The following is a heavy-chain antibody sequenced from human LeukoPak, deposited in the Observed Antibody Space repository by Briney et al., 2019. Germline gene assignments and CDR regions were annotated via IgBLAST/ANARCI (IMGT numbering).Heavy chain of an antibody. V-gene: IGHV3-48*01. CDR1: GFAFSSYS. CDR3: ARGIAARPEY. Sequence: GGSLRLSCAASGFAFSSYSMNWVRQAPGKGLEWVSYISSSSTIIYYADSVKGRFTISRDNAKNSLYLQMNSLRAEDTAVYYCARGIAARPEYWGQGTLVIVSS. D-gene: IGHD6-6*01. CDR2: ISSSSTII. J-gene: IGHJ4*02.